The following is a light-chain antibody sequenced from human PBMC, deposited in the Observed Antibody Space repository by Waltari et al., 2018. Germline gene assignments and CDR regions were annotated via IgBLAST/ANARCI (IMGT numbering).Light chain of an antibody. V-gene: IGKV3-20*01. CDR3: QKYVDLPAT. Sequence: SGRASQSFSMFLSWYQQKPGQAPRLLIYDASSRATGIPNRFSGSGSGTDFSLTISRLEPEDFAVYYCQKYVDLPATFGQGTKVEIK. J-gene: IGKJ1*01. CDR1: QSFSMF. CDR2: DAS.